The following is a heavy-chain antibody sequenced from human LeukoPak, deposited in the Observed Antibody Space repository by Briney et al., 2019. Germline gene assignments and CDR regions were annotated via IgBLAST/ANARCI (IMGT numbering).Heavy chain of an antibody. D-gene: IGHD5-18*01. CDR1: GYTFTSYY. J-gene: IGHJ3*02. V-gene: IGHV1-46*01. CDR2: INPSGGST. Sequence: RASVKVSCKASGYTFTSYYMHWVRQAPGQGLEWMGIINPSGGSTSYAQKFQGRVTMTRDMSTSTVYMELSSLRSEDTAVYYRAREDGYSYGLGEAFDIWGQGTMVTVSS. CDR3: AREDGYSYGLGEAFDI.